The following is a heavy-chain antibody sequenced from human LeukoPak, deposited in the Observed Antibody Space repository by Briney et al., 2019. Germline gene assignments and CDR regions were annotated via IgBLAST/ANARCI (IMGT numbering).Heavy chain of an antibody. CDR1: GFTFSSYS. J-gene: IGHJ4*02. CDR2: ISSSSSNI. CDR3: ARGHSSSWMSEIDY. V-gene: IGHV3-21*01. D-gene: IGHD6-13*01. Sequence: GGSLRLSCAASGFTFSSYSMNWVRQAPGKGLEWVSSISSSSSNIYYADSVKGRFTISRDNAKNSLYLQMDSLRVEDTAVYYCARGHSSSWMSEIDYWGQGTLVTVSS.